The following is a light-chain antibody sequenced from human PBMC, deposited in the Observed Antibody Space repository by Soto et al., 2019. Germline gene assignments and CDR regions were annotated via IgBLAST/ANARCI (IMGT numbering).Light chain of an antibody. CDR1: QSISSY. CDR2: AAS. J-gene: IGKJ1*01. Sequence: DIQMTQSPSSLSASVGDRVTITCRASQSISSYLNWYQQKPGKAPKLLIYAASILQSGVPSRFSGSGSGTDFTLTISSLQPEDFANDYCQQSYSTPRTFGQGTKVEIK. CDR3: QQSYSTPRT. V-gene: IGKV1-39*01.